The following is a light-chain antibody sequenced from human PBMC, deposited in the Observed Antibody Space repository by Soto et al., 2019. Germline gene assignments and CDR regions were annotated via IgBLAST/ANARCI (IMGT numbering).Light chain of an antibody. Sequence: EIVLTQSPGTLSLSPGERATLSCRASQSVSSNYLAWYQQKPGQARRLLIYGASSRATGIPDRLSGSGYGTDFTLTISRLEAEDFAVYYCQQYGGSPRVTFGGGTKVEIK. J-gene: IGKJ4*01. V-gene: IGKV3-20*01. CDR3: QQYGGSPRVT. CDR2: GAS. CDR1: QSVSSNY.